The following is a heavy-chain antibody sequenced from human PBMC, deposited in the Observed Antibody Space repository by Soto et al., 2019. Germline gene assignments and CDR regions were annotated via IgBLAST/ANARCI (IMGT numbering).Heavy chain of an antibody. D-gene: IGHD3-22*01. CDR2: IIPMFGSA. CDR3: ARGIDDSSGDDLDS. J-gene: IGHJ4*02. CDR1: GGNFRSSS. Sequence: SVKVSCKASGGNFRSSSSNWVRQAPGQGLEWMGGIIPMFGSANYAQKFQGRVTITADASTNTAYMKLSSLTSEDTAVFFCARGIDDSSGDDLDSWGQGPLVTVSS. V-gene: IGHV1-69*13.